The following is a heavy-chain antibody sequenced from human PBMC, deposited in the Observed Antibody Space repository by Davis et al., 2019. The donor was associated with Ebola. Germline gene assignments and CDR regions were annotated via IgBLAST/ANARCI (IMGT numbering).Heavy chain of an antibody. CDR2: TYYRSKWYN. D-gene: IGHD6-19*01. Sequence: SQTLSLTCAISGDSVSSNSAAWNWIRQSPSRGLEWLGRTYYRSKWYNDYAVSVKSRITINPDKSKNQFSLQLNSVTAEDTAVYYCAREAYSSGWNAFDIWGQGTMVTVSS. CDR3: AREAYSSGWNAFDI. V-gene: IGHV6-1*01. CDR1: GDSVSSNSAA. J-gene: IGHJ3*02.